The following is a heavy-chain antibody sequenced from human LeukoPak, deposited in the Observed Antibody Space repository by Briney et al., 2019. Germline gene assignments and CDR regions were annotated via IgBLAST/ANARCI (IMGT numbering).Heavy chain of an antibody. J-gene: IGHJ4*02. D-gene: IGHD5-18*01. V-gene: IGHV1-69*01. CDR3: ARDFFAGYNFFDY. CDR2: IIPIFGTA. CDR1: GGTFSSYA. Sequence: SVKVSCKASGGTFSSYAISWVRQAPGQGLEWMGGIIPIFGTANYAQKFQGRVTITADESTSTAYMELSSLRSEDTAVYYCARDFFAGYNFFDYWGRGTLVTVSS.